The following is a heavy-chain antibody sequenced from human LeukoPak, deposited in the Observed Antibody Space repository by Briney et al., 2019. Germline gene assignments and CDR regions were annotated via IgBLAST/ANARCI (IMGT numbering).Heavy chain of an antibody. CDR1: GYSISSAYY. V-gene: IGHV4-38-2*02. D-gene: IGHD6-19*01. J-gene: IGHJ4*02. CDR3: ARDSSGNFDY. CDR2: IRHSGTT. Sequence: PSETLSLACTVSGYSISSAYYWGWIRQPPGKGLEWIGTIRHSGTTYYNPSLKSRVTISIDSSKNQFSLKLSSVTAADTAVYYCARDSSGNFDYWGQGTLVTVSS.